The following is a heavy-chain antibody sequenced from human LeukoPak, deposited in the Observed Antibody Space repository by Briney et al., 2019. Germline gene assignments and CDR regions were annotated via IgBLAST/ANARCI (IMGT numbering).Heavy chain of an antibody. CDR1: GGTFSSYA. D-gene: IGHD1-26*01. J-gene: IGHJ6*03. V-gene: IGHV1-69*13. Sequence: ASVKVSCKASGGTFSSYAISWVRQAPGQGLEWMGGFIPFFGTANYAQKSQGRVTITADESTSTAYMELSSLRSEDTAVYYCARHGGSYYGYYYMDVWGKGTTVTVSS. CDR2: FIPFFGTA. CDR3: ARHGGSYYGYYYMDV.